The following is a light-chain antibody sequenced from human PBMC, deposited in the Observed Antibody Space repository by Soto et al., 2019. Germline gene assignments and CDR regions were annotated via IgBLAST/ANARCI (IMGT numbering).Light chain of an antibody. CDR1: SSDVGGYNF. V-gene: IGLV2-14*01. CDR2: EVS. Sequence: QSVLTQPASVSGSPGQSLTISCTGTSSDVGGYNFVSWYQQHPGKAPKLMIYEVSNRPSGVSNRFSGSKSGNTASLTISGLQAEDEADYYCSSYTSSSTLVFGTGTKLTVL. J-gene: IGLJ1*01. CDR3: SSYTSSSTLV.